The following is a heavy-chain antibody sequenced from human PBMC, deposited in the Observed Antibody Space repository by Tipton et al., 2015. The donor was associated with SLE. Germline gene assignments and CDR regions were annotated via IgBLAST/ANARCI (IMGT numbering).Heavy chain of an antibody. CDR3: ARGPDFYDSSGSYDY. D-gene: IGHD3-22*01. J-gene: IGHJ4*02. Sequence: TLSLTCAVYGGSFSGYYWSWIRQPPGKGLEWIGEINHSVSTNYNPSLKSQVTISVDTTKNQFSLKLSSVTAADTAVYYCARGPDFYDSSGSYDYWDQGTLVTVSS. CDR1: GGSFSGYY. V-gene: IGHV4-34*01. CDR2: INHSVST.